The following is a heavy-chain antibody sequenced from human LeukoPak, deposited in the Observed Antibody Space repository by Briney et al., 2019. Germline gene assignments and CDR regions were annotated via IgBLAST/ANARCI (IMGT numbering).Heavy chain of an antibody. Sequence: PGGSLRLSCAASGFTFDDYAMHWVRQAPGKGLEWVSGISWNSGSIGYADSVKGRFTISRDNAKNSLYLQMNSLRAEDTAVYYCARCPDGVFDYWGQGTLVTVSS. D-gene: IGHD4-17*01. CDR1: GFTFDDYA. J-gene: IGHJ4*02. V-gene: IGHV3-9*01. CDR2: ISWNSGSI. CDR3: ARCPDGVFDY.